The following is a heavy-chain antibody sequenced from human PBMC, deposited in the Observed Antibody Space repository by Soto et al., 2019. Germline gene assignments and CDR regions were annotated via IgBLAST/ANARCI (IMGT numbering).Heavy chain of an antibody. Sequence: SGGSLRLSCAASGFTFSSYGMHWVRQAPGKGLEWVAVISYDGSNKYYADSVKGRFTISRDNSKNTLYLQMNSLRAEDTAVYYCANPSGYSYGLRYWGQGTLVTVSS. CDR3: ANPSGYSYGLRY. CDR2: ISYDGSNK. J-gene: IGHJ4*02. CDR1: GFTFSSYG. V-gene: IGHV3-30*18. D-gene: IGHD5-18*01.